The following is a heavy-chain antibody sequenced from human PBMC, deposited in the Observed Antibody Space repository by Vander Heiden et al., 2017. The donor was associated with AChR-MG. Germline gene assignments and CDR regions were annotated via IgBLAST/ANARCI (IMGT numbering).Heavy chain of an antibody. J-gene: IGHJ4*02. CDR3: ARVLNHYASGSYYLDY. CDR1: GFTFSSYS. CDR2: ISSSSSTI. V-gene: IGHV3-48*01. D-gene: IGHD3-10*01. Sequence: EVQLVESGGGLVQPGVSLRLSCAASGFTFSSYSMNWVRQAPGKGLEWVSYISSSSSTIYHADSVKGRFTISRDNAKNSLYLQMNSLRAEETAVYYCARVLNHYASGSYYLDYWGQGTLVTVSS.